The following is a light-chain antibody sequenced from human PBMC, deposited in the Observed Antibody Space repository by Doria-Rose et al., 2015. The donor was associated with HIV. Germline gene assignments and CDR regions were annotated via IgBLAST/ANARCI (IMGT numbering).Light chain of an antibody. CDR3: QQYGTSLSST. Sequence: TQSPGTLSLSQGERATLSCRASQSVSSSYLAWYQQKPGQAPRLLIYGASSRATGIPDRFSGSGAGTDFTLTISRLEPEDFAVYYCQQYGTSLSSTFGQGTRLESK. CDR2: GAS. J-gene: IGKJ5*01. CDR1: QSVSSSY. V-gene: IGKV3-20*01.